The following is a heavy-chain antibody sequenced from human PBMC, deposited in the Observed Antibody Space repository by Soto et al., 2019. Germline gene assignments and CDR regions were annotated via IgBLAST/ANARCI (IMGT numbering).Heavy chain of an antibody. Sequence: GGSLRLSCAASGFTFSSYGMHWVRQAPGKGLEWVAVIWYDGSNKYYADSVKGRFTISRDNSKNTLYLQMNSLRAEDTAVYYCARDENEVGAKAIGAFDIWGQGTMVTVSS. V-gene: IGHV3-33*01. CDR2: IWYDGSNK. J-gene: IGHJ3*02. D-gene: IGHD1-26*01. CDR1: GFTFSSYG. CDR3: ARDENEVGAKAIGAFDI.